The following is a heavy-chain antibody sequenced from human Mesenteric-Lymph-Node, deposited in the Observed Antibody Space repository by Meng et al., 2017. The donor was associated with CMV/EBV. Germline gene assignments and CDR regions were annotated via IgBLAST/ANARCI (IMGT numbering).Heavy chain of an antibody. CDR3: ARFGYYYVSSGYSNAFDF. CDR1: GYTFSTYS. Sequence: ASVKVSCKASGYTFSTYSISWVRQAPGQGLECMGWISVYNGNTNYGQKFQGRVTMTTDTFTSTAYMELRSLRSDDTAVYYCARFGYYYVSSGYSNAFDFWGQGTMVTVSS. J-gene: IGHJ3*01. CDR2: ISVYNGNT. V-gene: IGHV1-18*01. D-gene: IGHD3-22*01.